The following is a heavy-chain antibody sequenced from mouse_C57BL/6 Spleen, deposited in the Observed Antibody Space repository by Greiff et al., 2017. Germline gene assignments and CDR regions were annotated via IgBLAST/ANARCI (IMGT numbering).Heavy chain of an antibody. D-gene: IGHD1-1*01. CDR2: LNPNYGTT. V-gene: IGHV1-39*01. Sequence: VQLKESGPELVKPGASVKISCKASGYSFPDYNMNWVKQSNGKSLEWIGVLNPNYGTTSYNQKFTGKATVTVDQSSSTAYMQLNSLTSEDSAVYYCATYGSSYDWYFDVWGTGTTVTVSS. J-gene: IGHJ1*03. CDR1: GYSFPDYN. CDR3: ATYGSSYDWYFDV.